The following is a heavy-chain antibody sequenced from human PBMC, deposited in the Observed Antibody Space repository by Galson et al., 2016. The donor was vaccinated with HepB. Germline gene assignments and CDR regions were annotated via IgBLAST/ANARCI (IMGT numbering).Heavy chain of an antibody. CDR2: INKDGSEK. V-gene: IGHV3-7*03. CDR1: GISFSTYW. D-gene: IGHD1-26*01. CDR3: ARSRRERDGYGFAY. Sequence: SLRLSCAASGISFSTYWMNWVRLAPGKGLQWVATINKDGSEKYYVDSVKGRFSISRADANNSVYLEMSSLRAEDTAVYFCARSRRERDGYGFAYWGQGTQVAVSS. J-gene: IGHJ4*02.